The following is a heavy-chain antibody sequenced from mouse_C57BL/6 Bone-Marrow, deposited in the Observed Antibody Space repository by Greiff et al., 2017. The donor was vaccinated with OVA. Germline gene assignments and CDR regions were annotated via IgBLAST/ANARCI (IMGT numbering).Heavy chain of an antibody. Sequence: DVQLVASWGGLVKPGGSLKLSCAASGFTFSDYGMHWVRQAPEKGLEWVAYISSGSSTIYYADTVKGRFTISRDNAKNTLFLQMTSLRSEDTAMYYCARTGYGNAWFAYWGQGTLVTVSA. CDR2: ISSGSSTI. CDR1: GFTFSDYG. J-gene: IGHJ3*01. V-gene: IGHV5-17*01. CDR3: ARTGYGNAWFAY. D-gene: IGHD2-10*02.